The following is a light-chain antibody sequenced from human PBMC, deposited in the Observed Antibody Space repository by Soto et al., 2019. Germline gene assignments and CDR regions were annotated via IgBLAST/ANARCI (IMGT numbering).Light chain of an antibody. CDR1: SSNIGNNY. V-gene: IGLV1-51*01. CDR3: GTWDSSLSAGGV. Sequence: QSVLTQPPSVSAAPGQKVTISCSGSSSNIGNNYVSWYQQLPGTDPKLLIYDNTKRPSGIPDRFSGSKSGTSATLGITGLQTGDESDYYCGTWDSSLSAGGVFCGGTKLTVL. CDR2: DNT. J-gene: IGLJ2*01.